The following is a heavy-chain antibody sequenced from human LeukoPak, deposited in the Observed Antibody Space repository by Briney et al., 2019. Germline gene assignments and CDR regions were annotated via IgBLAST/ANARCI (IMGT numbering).Heavy chain of an antibody. CDR3: ARDFGRHYDILG. CDR1: GFTFSTYA. J-gene: IGHJ4*02. D-gene: IGHD3-9*01. CDR2: TSYDRNNH. Sequence: PGGSLRLSCAASGFTFSTYAMHWVRRAPGKGLEGVAVTSYDRNNHFYADSVKVRFAISRGIAKNTLYLQMNSPSPEDTAVFYCARDFGRHYDILGWGQGTLVTVSS. V-gene: IGHV3-30*09.